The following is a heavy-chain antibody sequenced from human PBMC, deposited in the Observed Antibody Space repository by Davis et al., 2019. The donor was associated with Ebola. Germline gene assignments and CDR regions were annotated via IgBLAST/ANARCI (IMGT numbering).Heavy chain of an antibody. J-gene: IGHJ6*02. CDR3: ATGKKGLYPIAGMDV. V-gene: IGHV3-30-3*01. CDR2: ISYDGSNK. CDR1: GFTFSSYA. D-gene: IGHD3-16*02. Sequence: GESLKISCAASGFTFSSYAMHWVRQAPGKGLEWVAVISYDGSNKYYADSVKGRFTISRDNSKNTLYLQMNSLRAEDTAVYYCATGKKGLYPIAGMDVWGQGTTVTVSS.